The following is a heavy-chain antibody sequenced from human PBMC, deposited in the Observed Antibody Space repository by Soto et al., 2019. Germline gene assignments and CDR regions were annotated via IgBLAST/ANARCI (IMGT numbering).Heavy chain of an antibody. V-gene: IGHV2-5*02. CDR3: AHCRGGVASF. Sequence: QITLNESGPTLVKPTQTLTLTRTFSGFSLSTRDVGVGWIRQPPGEALEWLGVVYWDDSKTYSPSLESRLTITKDTSKNQVVLRMTKMDPVDTATYYCAHCRGGVASFWGQGTLVTVSS. D-gene: IGHD2-2*01. CDR2: VYWDDSK. J-gene: IGHJ4*02. CDR1: GFSLSTRDVG.